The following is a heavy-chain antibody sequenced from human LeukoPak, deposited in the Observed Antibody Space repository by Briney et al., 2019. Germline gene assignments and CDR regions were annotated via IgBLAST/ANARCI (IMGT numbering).Heavy chain of an antibody. V-gene: IGHV4-34*01. J-gene: IGHJ5*02. CDR1: GGSFSGYY. CDR2: INHSGST. D-gene: IGHD3-10*01. CDR3: ARAVLWFGELSWFDP. Sequence: KPSETLSLTCAVYGGSFSGYYWSWIRQPPGKGLEWIGEINHSGSTNYNPSLKSRVTISVDTSKNQFSLKLSSVTAADTAVYYCARAVLWFGELSWFDPWGQGTLVTVSS.